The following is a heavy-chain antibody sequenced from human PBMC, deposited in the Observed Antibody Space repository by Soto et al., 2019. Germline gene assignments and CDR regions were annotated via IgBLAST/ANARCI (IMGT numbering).Heavy chain of an antibody. CDR1: GGSFSGYY. CDR3: ARDLASGQPVGSPQVAP. Sequence: PSETLSLTCAVYGGSFSGYYWSWIRQPPGKGLEWIGYIYYSGSTYYNPSLKSRVTISVDTSKNQFSLKLSSVTAADTAVYYCARDLASGQPVGSPQVAPWGQGTLVTVSS. CDR2: IYYSGST. V-gene: IGHV4-34*09. D-gene: IGHD2-15*01. J-gene: IGHJ5*02.